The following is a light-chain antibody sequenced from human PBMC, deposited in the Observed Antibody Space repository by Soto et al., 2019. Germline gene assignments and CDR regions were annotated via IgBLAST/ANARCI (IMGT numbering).Light chain of an antibody. CDR3: SSYTSSSTLSV. V-gene: IGLV2-14*01. CDR1: SSDVGGYNY. J-gene: IGLJ1*01. CDR2: DVS. Sequence: QSVLTQPASVSGSPGQSITISCTGTSSDVGGYNYVSWYQQHPGKAPKLMIYDVSIRPSGVSNRFSGPKSGNTASLTISGLQAEDEADYYCSSYTSSSTLSVLGTGTKLTVL.